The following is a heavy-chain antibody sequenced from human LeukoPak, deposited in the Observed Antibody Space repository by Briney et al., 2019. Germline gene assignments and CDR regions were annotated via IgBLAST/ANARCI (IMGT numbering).Heavy chain of an antibody. V-gene: IGHV1-69*13. J-gene: IGHJ3*02. CDR2: IIPIFGTA. CDR3: ARARTYYDILTGYVPGRDAFDI. CDR1: GGTFSSYA. D-gene: IGHD3-9*01. Sequence: SVKVSCKASGGTFSSYAISWVRQAPGQGLEWMGGIIPIFGTANYAQKFQGRVTITADESTSTAYVELSSLRSEDTAVYYCARARTYYDILTGYVPGRDAFDIWGQGTMVTVSS.